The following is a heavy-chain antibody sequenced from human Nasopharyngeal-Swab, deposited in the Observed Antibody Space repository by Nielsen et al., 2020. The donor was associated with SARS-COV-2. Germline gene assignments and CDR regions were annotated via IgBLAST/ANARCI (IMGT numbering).Heavy chain of an antibody. CDR1: GDSVSSHSAG. CDR3: ARGRDFSFDS. Sequence: SQTPSLTCAISGDSVSSHSAGWNWIRQSPSRGLEWLGRTLYRSKWYNDYAESVKSRIAVNPDTSKNQFSLQLNSVTPEDTAVYYCARGRDFSFDSWGQGTLVTASS. CDR2: TLYRSKWYN. D-gene: IGHD3-3*01. V-gene: IGHV6-1*01. J-gene: IGHJ4*02.